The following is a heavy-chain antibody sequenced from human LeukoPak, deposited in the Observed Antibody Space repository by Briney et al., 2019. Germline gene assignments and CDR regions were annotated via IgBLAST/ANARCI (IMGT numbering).Heavy chain of an antibody. CDR1: GYTLTELS. D-gene: IGHD3-22*01. Sequence: ASVKVSCKVSGYTLTELSMHWVRQAPGKGLEWKGGFDPEDGETIYAQKFQGRVTMTEDTSTDTAYMELSSLRSEDTAVYYCATGGKYYYDSSGYYYWGQGTLVTVSS. V-gene: IGHV1-24*01. CDR3: ATGGKYYYDSSGYYY. CDR2: FDPEDGET. J-gene: IGHJ4*02.